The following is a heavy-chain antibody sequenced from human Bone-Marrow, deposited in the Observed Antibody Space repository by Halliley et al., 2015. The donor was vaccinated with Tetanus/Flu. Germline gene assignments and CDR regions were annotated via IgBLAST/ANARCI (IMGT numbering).Heavy chain of an antibody. V-gene: IGHV3-7*03. Sequence: SLRLSCAASGFLFDKYWMTWVRQAPGKGLEWVANINQDGSEHFFVDSVRGRFTISRDNARNSLSLQMNSLRGEDTAVYYCARESSGAGKRFFYYGADVWGHGTPVIVSS. J-gene: IGHJ6*02. CDR2: INQDGSEH. D-gene: IGHD3-3*01. CDR1: GFLFDKYW. CDR3: ARESSGAGKRFFYYGADV.